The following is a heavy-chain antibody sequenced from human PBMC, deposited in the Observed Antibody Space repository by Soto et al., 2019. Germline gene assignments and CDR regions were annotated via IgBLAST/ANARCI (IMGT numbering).Heavy chain of an antibody. D-gene: IGHD3-9*01. CDR1: GFTFSDSA. V-gene: IGHV3-73*01. Sequence: GGSLRLSCAASGFTFSDSAIHWVRQASGKGLEWVGRIERKANNYATLFAASVEGRFTISRDDSKNTAYLQMNSLKTEDAAVYFCTSLLRYFDWSADYWGQGTLVTVPQ. J-gene: IGHJ4*02. CDR2: IERKANNYAT. CDR3: TSLLRYFDWSADY.